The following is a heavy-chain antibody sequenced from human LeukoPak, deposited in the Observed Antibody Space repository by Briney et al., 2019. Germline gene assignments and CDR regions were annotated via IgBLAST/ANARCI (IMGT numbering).Heavy chain of an antibody. CDR1: GGTFSSYG. V-gene: IGHV1-69*06. CDR2: CMPIFDTA. D-gene: IGHD4-17*01. CDR3: VREHYGDYDY. J-gene: IGHJ4*02. Sequence: SSVKVSCKASGGTFSSYGISWVLQAPGQGLEWRGGCMPIFDTANFAQQVQDRVTITADRSTSAAFMELGRLCSDDTAVYDFVREHYGDYDYWGQGTLVTVSS.